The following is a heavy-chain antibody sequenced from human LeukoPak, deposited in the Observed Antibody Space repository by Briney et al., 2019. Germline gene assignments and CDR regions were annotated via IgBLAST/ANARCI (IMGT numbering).Heavy chain of an antibody. J-gene: IGHJ4*02. Sequence: SGTLSLTCAVSGGSLSSSNWWSWVRQPPGKGLEWIGEIYYSGSTNYNPSLKSRVTISVDKSKNQFSLKLSSVTAADTAVYNCARQTGSGLFILPGGEGTLVTVSS. CDR2: IYYSGST. CDR1: GGSLSSSNW. D-gene: IGHD3/OR15-3a*01. CDR3: ARQTGSGLFILP. V-gene: IGHV4-4*02.